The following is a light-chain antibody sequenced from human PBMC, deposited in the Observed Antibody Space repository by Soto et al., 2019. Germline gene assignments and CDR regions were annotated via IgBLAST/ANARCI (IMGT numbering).Light chain of an antibody. CDR3: HQFSFSHT. CDR1: QSIINW. Sequence: DIQMTQSPSTLSASVGDRVTITCRASQSIINWLAWYQQKPGKAPNLLIYNASTLESGVPSRFSGTGSGTEFTLTIISLQPDDFATYYCHQFSFSHTFGGGTQVEIK. CDR2: NAS. V-gene: IGKV1-5*03. J-gene: IGKJ4*01.